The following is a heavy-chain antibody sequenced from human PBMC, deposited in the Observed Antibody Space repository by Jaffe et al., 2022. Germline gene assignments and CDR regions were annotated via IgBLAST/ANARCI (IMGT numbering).Heavy chain of an antibody. CDR1: GFTFSSYW. Sequence: EVQLVESGGGLVQPGGSLRLSCAASGFTFSSYWMSWVRQAPGKGLEWVANIKQDGSEKYYVDSVKGRFTISRDNAKNSLYLQMNSLRAEDTAVYYCGRFVVVPAAYFDYWGQGTLVTVSS. CDR3: GRFVVVPAAYFDY. D-gene: IGHD2-2*01. J-gene: IGHJ4*02. CDR2: IKQDGSEK. V-gene: IGHV3-7*01.